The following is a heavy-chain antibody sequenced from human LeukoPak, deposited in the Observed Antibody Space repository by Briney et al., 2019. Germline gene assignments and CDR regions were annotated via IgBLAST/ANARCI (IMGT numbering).Heavy chain of an antibody. CDR3: AREKDSIVSTARMDV. Sequence: SETLSLTCTVSGASISSYWWTWIRQPPGKGLEWLGHIYNSGSTRYNPSLKSRVTISVDTSKNQFSLNLTSVTAADTAVYYCAREKDSIVSTARMDVWGRGTTVTVSS. D-gene: IGHD5/OR15-5a*01. J-gene: IGHJ6*03. CDR2: IYNSGST. V-gene: IGHV4-59*01. CDR1: GASISSYW.